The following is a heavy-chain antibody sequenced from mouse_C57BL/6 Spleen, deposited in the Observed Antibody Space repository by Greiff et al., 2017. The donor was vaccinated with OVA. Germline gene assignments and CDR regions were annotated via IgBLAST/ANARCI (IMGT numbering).Heavy chain of an antibody. Sequence: QVQLQQPGTELVKPGASVKLSCKASGYTFTSYWMHWVKQRPGQGLEWIGNINPSNGGTNYNEKFKSKATLTVDTSSSTAYMQLSSLTSEDSAVYYCAREGGYYYGSEAFFYAMDYWGQGTSVTVSS. D-gene: IGHD1-1*01. J-gene: IGHJ4*01. CDR3: AREGGYYYGSEAFFYAMDY. V-gene: IGHV1-53*01. CDR2: INPSNGGT. CDR1: GYTFTSYW.